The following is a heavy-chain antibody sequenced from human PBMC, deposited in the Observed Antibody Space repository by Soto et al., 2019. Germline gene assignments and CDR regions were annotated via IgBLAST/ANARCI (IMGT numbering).Heavy chain of an antibody. J-gene: IGHJ6*02. V-gene: IGHV5-10-1*03. D-gene: IGHD4-4*01. CDR3: ARRGVTTNYYYYGMDV. Sequence: EVQLVQSGAEVKKPGESLRISCKGSGYSFTSYWISWVRQMPGTGLEWMGRIDPSDSYTNYSPSFQGHVTISADKSISTAYLQWSSLKASDTAMYYCARRGVTTNYYYYGMDVWGQGTTVTVSS. CDR2: IDPSDSYT. CDR1: GYSFTSYW.